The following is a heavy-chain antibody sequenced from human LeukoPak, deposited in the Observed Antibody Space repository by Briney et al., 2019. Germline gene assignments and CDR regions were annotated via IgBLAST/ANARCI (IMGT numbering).Heavy chain of an antibody. CDR1: GGSISSYY. D-gene: IGHD7-27*01. Sequence: SETLSLTCTVSGGSISSYYWSWIRQPPGKGLEWIGYIYYSGSTNYNPSLKSRVTISVDTSKNQFSLKLSSVTAADTAVYYCARERLGNKNAFDIWGQGTMDTVSS. V-gene: IGHV4-59*01. CDR2: IYYSGST. CDR3: ARERLGNKNAFDI. J-gene: IGHJ3*02.